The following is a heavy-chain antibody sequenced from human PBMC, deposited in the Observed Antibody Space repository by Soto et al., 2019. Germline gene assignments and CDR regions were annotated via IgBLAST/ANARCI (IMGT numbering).Heavy chain of an antibody. CDR3: ARHRTRTLSEYYYGMDV. CDR2: IYPGDSDT. D-gene: IGHD1-7*01. Sequence: RGESLKISCKGSGYSFTSYWIGWVRQMPGKGLEWMGIIYPGDSDTRYSPSFQGQVTISADKSISTAYLQWSSLKASDTAMYYCARHRTRTLSEYYYGMDVWGQGTTVTVSS. J-gene: IGHJ6*02. CDR1: GYSFTSYW. V-gene: IGHV5-51*01.